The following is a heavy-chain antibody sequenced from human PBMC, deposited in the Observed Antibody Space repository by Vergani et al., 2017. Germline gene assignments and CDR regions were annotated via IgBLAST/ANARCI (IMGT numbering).Heavy chain of an antibody. V-gene: IGHV4-34*01. CDR3: ARDISLSMDV. J-gene: IGHJ6*02. D-gene: IGHD3-9*01. CDR1: GGSFSGYY. CDR2: INHSGST. Sequence: QVQLQQWGAGLLKPSETLSLTCAVYGGSFSGYYWSWIRQPPGKGLEWIGEINHSGSTNYNPSLKSRVTISVDTSKTQFSLKLSSVTAADTAVYYCARDISLSMDVWGQGTTVTVSS.